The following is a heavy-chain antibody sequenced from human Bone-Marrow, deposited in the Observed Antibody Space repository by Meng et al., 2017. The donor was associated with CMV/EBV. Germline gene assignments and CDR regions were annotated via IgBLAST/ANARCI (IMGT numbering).Heavy chain of an antibody. CDR3: ARDLRRPTYATSYYYYGMDV. J-gene: IGHJ6*02. D-gene: IGHD3-10*01. CDR2: ISYDGSNK. Sequence: GESLKISCAASGFPFTIYAMSWVRQAPGKGLEWVAVISYDGSNKYYADSVKGRFTISRDNSKNTLYLQMNSLRAEDTAVYYCARDLRRPTYATSYYYYGMDVWGQGTTVTVSS. CDR1: GFPFTIYA. V-gene: IGHV3-30*04.